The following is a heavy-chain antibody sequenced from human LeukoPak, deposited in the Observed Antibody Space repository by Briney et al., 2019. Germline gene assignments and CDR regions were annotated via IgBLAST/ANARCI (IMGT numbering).Heavy chain of an antibody. CDR2: ISSSSSYI. Sequence: PGGSLRLSCAASGFIFSSYWMSWVRQAPGKGLEWVSSISSSSSYIYYADSVKGRFTISRDNAKNSLYLQMNSLRAEDTAVYYCARVGYSYGNDYWGQGTLVTVSS. J-gene: IGHJ4*02. V-gene: IGHV3-21*01. CDR3: ARVGYSYGNDY. D-gene: IGHD5-18*01. CDR1: GFIFSSYW.